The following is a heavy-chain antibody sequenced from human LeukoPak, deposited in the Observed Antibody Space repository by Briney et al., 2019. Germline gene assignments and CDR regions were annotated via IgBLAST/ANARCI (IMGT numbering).Heavy chain of an antibody. D-gene: IGHD3-9*01. J-gene: IGHJ6*02. CDR3: AKFRHDILTGYYNRNYGMDV. CDR2: ISGSGGST. CDR1: GFTFSSYA. V-gene: IGHV3-23*01. Sequence: GGSLRLSCAASGFTFSSYAMSWVRQAPGKGLEWVSAISGSGGSTYYADSVKGRFTISRDNSKNTLYLQMNSLRAEDTAVYYCAKFRHDILTGYYNRNYGMDVWGQGTTVTVSS.